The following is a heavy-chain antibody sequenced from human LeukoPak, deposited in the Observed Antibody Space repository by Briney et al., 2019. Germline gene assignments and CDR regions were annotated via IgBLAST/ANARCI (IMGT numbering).Heavy chain of an antibody. CDR3: AREPSGLLFDY. CDR1: GYTFTKFG. D-gene: IGHD6-25*01. Sequence: GASVKVSCKASGYTFTKFGIGWGRQAPGQEFEWMGWISPYNDNTNYAKKFQGRVTLTTDTSTSTAYMELRGLTSDDTAVYYCAREPSGLLFDYWGLGTLVTVSS. CDR2: ISPYNDNT. V-gene: IGHV1-18*01. J-gene: IGHJ4*02.